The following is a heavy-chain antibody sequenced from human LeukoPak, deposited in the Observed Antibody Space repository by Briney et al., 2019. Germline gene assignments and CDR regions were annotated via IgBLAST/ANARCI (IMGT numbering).Heavy chain of an antibody. J-gene: IGHJ4*02. CDR3: ARLTIFGGYYFDY. CDR1: GXTVSSNY. V-gene: IGHV3-66*01. CDR2: IYSGGST. D-gene: IGHD3-3*01. Sequence: PGGSLRLSCAASGXTVSSNYMSWVRQAPGKGLEWVSVIYSGGSTYYADSVKGRFTISRDNSKNTLYLRMNSLRAEDTAVYYCARLTIFGGYYFDYWGQGTLVTVSS.